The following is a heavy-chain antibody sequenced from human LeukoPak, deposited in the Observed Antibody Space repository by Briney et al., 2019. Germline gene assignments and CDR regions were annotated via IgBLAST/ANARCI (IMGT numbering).Heavy chain of an antibody. CDR1: GYSFTSYW. V-gene: IGHV5-51*01. CDR2: IYPGDSDT. Sequence: GESLKISCKGSGYSFTSYWIGWVRQMPGKGLEWMGIIYPGDSDTRYSPSFQGQVTISADKSTSTAYMELSSLRSEDTAVYYCARGPLDLTTVTAPFDYWGQGTLVTVSS. D-gene: IGHD4-17*01. CDR3: ARGPLDLTTVTAPFDY. J-gene: IGHJ4*02.